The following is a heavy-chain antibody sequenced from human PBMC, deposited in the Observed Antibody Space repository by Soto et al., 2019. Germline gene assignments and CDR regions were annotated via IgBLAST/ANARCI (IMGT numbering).Heavy chain of an antibody. J-gene: IGHJ3*02. Sequence: GSLRLSCAASGFPFSNAWMSWVRQAPGKGLEWVGRIKSKTDRGTTDYAPPVKGRLTTSRDDSKNTLYLQMNSLRTEHTAVYYCTTDFPTKSSVSGYYFADAFDIWGPGTMLTVSS. CDR1: GFPFSNAW. D-gene: IGHD3-22*01. CDR3: TTDFPTKSSVSGYYFADAFDI. V-gene: IGHV3-15*01. CDR2: IKSKTDRGTT.